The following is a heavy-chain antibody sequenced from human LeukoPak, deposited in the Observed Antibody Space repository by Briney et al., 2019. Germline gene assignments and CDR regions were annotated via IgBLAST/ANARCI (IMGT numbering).Heavy chain of an antibody. Sequence: GGSLRLSCAASGFIFSRYGMHWVRQAPGKGLEWVAVVSYDGTETKYADSVKGRLNLSRDNSKNTLYLQMNSLRAEDTAVYYCARDYCSSTSCYQGIFDYWGQGTLVTVSS. CDR3: ARDYCSSTSCYQGIFDY. D-gene: IGHD2-2*01. J-gene: IGHJ4*02. V-gene: IGHV3-30*03. CDR2: VSYDGTET. CDR1: GFIFSRYG.